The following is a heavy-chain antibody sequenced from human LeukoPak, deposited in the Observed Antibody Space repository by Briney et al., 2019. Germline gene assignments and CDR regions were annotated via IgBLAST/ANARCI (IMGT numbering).Heavy chain of an antibody. Sequence: GGSLRLSCAASGFTFSSYSMNWVRQAPGKGLEWVSSISSSSSYIYYADSVKGRFTISRDNAKNSLYLQMNSLRAEDTAVYYCARGNHDYVWGSPREPPGYWGQGTLVTVSS. CDR3: ARGNHDYVWGSPREPPGY. D-gene: IGHD3-16*01. CDR2: ISSSSSYI. V-gene: IGHV3-21*01. CDR1: GFTFSSYS. J-gene: IGHJ4*02.